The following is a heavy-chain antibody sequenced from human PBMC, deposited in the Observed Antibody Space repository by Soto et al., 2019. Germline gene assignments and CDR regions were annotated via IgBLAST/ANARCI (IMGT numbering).Heavy chain of an antibody. CDR3: ARGPDYYDSSGHWYFDL. D-gene: IGHD3-22*01. V-gene: IGHV1-69*01. CDR1: GGTFSSYA. Sequence: QVQLVQSGAEVKKPGSSVKVSCKASGGTFSSYAISWVRQAPGQGLEWMGGIIPIFGTANYAQKFQGRVTITADESTNTAYMELSSLRSEDTAVYYCARGPDYYDSSGHWYFDLWGRGTLVTVSS. J-gene: IGHJ2*01. CDR2: IIPIFGTA.